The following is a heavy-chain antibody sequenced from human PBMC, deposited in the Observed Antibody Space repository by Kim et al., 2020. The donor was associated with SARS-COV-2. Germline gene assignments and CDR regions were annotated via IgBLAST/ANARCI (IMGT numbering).Heavy chain of an antibody. CDR2: IYYSGST. J-gene: IGHJ1*01. Sequence: SETLSLTCTVSGGSISSYYWSWIRQPPGKGLEWIGYIYYSGSTNYNPSLKSRVTISVDTSKNQFSLKLSSVTAADTAVYYCARGGRGGSILNAEYFQHWGQGTLVTVSS. CDR3: ARGGRGGSILNAEYFQH. D-gene: IGHD2-15*01. V-gene: IGHV4-59*01. CDR1: GGSISSYY.